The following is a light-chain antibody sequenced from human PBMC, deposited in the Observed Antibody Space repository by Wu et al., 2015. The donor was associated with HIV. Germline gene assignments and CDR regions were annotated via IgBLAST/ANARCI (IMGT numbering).Light chain of an antibody. CDR3: QQYNNGPQT. CDR1: QSVESD. V-gene: IGKV3-15*01. J-gene: IGKJ1*01. CDR2: GAS. Sequence: EIVMTQSPATLYVSPGERATLSCRASQSVESDLAWYQQKPGQSPRLLIYGASTRATGIPARFSGSGSGTDFTLIINNMQSEDFAVYYCQQYNNGPQTFGQGTKVEIK.